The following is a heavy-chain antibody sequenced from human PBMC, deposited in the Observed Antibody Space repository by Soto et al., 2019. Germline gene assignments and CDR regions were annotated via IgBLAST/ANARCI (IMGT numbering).Heavy chain of an antibody. CDR3: AKDRVPGDGRLVLDS. D-gene: IGHD2-8*02. J-gene: IGHJ4*02. V-gene: IGHV3-23*01. CDR1: GFIFDTYA. Sequence: EVQLLESGGGLVQPGGSLRLSCAASGFIFDTYAMTWVRQAAGEGLEFVADIDGAGGGIKYADSVQGRFTISRDNSKNTLYLQMNDLRPADTALYFFAKDRVPGDGRLVLDSWGQGTLVTVSS. CDR2: IDGAGGGI.